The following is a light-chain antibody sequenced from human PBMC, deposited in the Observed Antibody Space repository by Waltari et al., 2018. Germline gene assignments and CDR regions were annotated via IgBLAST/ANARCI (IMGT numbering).Light chain of an antibody. CDR2: EAS. CDR3: QNHERLPAT. J-gene: IGKJ1*01. CDR1: QSIGKY. V-gene: IGKV3-20*01. Sequence: ELLLTHSPGTLSLSTGESATLSCRASQSIGKYLVWYQQKPGQAPRLLMYEASRRATGIPDRFSGSGSGTDFSLTISRLEPEDFAVYYCQNHERLPATFGQGTKVEIK.